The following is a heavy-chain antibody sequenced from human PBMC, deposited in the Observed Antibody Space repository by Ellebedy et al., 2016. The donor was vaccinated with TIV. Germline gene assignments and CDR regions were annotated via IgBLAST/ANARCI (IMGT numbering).Heavy chain of an antibody. Sequence: GESLKISCAASGFTFSNYAMTWVRQAPGQGLDWVAAISGNGRNTHYTDSLKGRFTLSRDNSKNTLYLQMNSLRAEDTAVYICASIRTENDYWGQGTLVTVSS. V-gene: IGHV3-23*01. CDR1: GFTFSNYA. J-gene: IGHJ4*02. CDR2: ISGNGRNT. CDR3: ASIRTENDY. D-gene: IGHD3-10*01.